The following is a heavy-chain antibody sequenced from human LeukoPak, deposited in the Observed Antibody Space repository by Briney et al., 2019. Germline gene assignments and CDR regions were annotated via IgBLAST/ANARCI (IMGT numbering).Heavy chain of an antibody. J-gene: IGHJ4*02. CDR3: AISRNSMAGRYFDY. D-gene: IGHD6-19*01. Sequence: SETLSLTCTVSGGSLSSGGYYWSWIRQHPGTGLEGVCYFYYSARTSYTPSLKIPVTISLVTSKNQFSLKLSSVTAADTAVYYCAISRNSMAGRYFDYWGQGTLVTVSS. V-gene: IGHV4-31*01. CDR2: FYYSART. CDR1: GGSLSSGGYY.